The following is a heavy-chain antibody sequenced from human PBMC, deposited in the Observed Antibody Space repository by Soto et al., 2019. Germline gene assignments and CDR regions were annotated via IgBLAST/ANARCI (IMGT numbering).Heavy chain of an antibody. D-gene: IGHD5-18*01. Sequence: PGGSLRLSCAASGFTFSDYYMSWIRQAPGKGLEWVSYISSSGSTIYYADSVKGRFTISRDNAKNSLYLQMNSLRAEDTAVYYCARATAMVDPDYYGMGVWGQGTTVTVSS. J-gene: IGHJ6*02. V-gene: IGHV3-11*01. CDR3: ARATAMVDPDYYGMGV. CDR1: GFTFSDYY. CDR2: ISSSGSTI.